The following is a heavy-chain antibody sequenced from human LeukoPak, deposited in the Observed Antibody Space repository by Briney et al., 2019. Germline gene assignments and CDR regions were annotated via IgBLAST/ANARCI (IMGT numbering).Heavy chain of an antibody. CDR1: GFTFSSCS. CDR3: VSWGGVMDV. J-gene: IGHJ6*02. CDR2: ISSRSSYI. D-gene: IGHD3-10*01. Sequence: GGSLRLSCAASGFTFSSCSMNWGRQAPGKGLEWVSSISSRSSYIYYADSVKGRFTISRDNAKNSLFLQMNSLRAEDTAVYYCVSWGGVMDVWGQGTTVTVSS. V-gene: IGHV3-21*01.